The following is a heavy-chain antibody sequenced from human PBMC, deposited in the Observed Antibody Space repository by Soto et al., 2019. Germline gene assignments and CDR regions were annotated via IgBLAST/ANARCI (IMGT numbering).Heavy chain of an antibody. D-gene: IGHD4-17*01. V-gene: IGHV1-3*01. CDR2: INAGNGNT. Sequence: ASVKVSCKASGYTFTSYAMHWVRQAPGQRLEWMGWINAGNGNTKYSQKFQGRVTITRDTSASTAYMELSSLRSEDTAVYYCARDLGGYGDYGLFDYWGQATLVTVSS. CDR3: ARDLGGYGDYGLFDY. J-gene: IGHJ4*02. CDR1: GYTFTSYA.